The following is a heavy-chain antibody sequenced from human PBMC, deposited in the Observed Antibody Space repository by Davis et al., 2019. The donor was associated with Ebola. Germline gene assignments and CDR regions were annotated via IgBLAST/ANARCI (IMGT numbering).Heavy chain of an antibody. J-gene: IGHJ2*01. V-gene: IGHV3-23*01. D-gene: IGHD3-10*01. CDR3: AKDPYGSGWYFDL. Sequence: GESLKISCAASGFTFSGSAMHWVRQAPGKGLEWVSAISGSGGSTYYADSVKGRFTISRDNSKNTLYLQMNSLRAEDTAVYYCAKDPYGSGWYFDLWGRGTLVTVSS. CDR2: ISGSGGST. CDR1: GFTFSGSA.